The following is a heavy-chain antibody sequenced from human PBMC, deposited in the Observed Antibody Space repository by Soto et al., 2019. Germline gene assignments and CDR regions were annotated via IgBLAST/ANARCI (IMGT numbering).Heavy chain of an antibody. CDR2: ISAYNGDT. Sequence: QVLLVQSGAEVTKPGASVKVSCKASGYTLTSYGISWVRQAPGQGLEWMGWISAYNGDTNYAQSLQGRVTMTTDTSTTTAYMELRSLRSDDTAVYYCATTIGYSYYYYGMDVWGQGTTVTVSS. D-gene: IGHD5-12*01. CDR1: GYTLTSYG. CDR3: ATTIGYSYYYYGMDV. V-gene: IGHV1-18*01. J-gene: IGHJ6*02.